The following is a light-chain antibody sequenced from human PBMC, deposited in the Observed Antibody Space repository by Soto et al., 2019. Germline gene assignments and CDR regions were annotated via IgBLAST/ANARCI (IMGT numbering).Light chain of an antibody. CDR3: QQYAGSPPWT. CDR2: GAT. V-gene: IGKV3-20*01. CDR1: QSVSSSH. Sequence: EIVLTQSPGTLSLSPGERATLSCRASQSVSSSHLAWYQQNPGQAPRLLIYGATSRATGIPDRFSGSGSGTDFTLTISRLEPEDFAVYYCQQYAGSPPWTFGQGTKVDIK. J-gene: IGKJ1*01.